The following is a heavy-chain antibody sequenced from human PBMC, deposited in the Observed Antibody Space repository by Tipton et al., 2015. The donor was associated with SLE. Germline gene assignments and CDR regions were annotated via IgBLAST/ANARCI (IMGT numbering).Heavy chain of an antibody. CDR3: ARDRGIAVAGYFDY. V-gene: IGHV3-23*03. J-gene: IGHJ4*02. D-gene: IGHD6-19*01. Sequence: SLRLSCAASGFTFSSYAMSWVRQAPGKGLEWVSVIYSGGSSTYYADSVKGRFTISRDNSKNTLYLQMNSLRAEDTAVYYCARDRGIAVAGYFDYWGQGTLVTVSS. CDR2: IYSGGSST. CDR1: GFTFSSYA.